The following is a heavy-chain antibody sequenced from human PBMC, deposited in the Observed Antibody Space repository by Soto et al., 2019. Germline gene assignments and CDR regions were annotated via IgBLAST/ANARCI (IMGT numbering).Heavy chain of an antibody. J-gene: IGHJ6*02. CDR1: GGSISSYY. CDR3: ARDGGFYYGMDV. D-gene: IGHD3-3*01. Sequence: QVQLQESGPGLVKPSETLSLTCTVSGGSISSYYWSWIRQPPGKGLEWIGYIYYSGSTNYNPSLKSRVTISVDTSKNHFSLKLSSVTAADTAVYYCARDGGFYYGMDVWGQGTTVTVSS. CDR2: IYYSGST. V-gene: IGHV4-59*01.